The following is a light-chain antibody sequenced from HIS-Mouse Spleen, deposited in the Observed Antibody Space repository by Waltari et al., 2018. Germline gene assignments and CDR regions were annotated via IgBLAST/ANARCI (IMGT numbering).Light chain of an antibody. J-gene: IGLJ2*01. Sequence: SYELTQPPSVSVPPGQTARITCSGDALPKKYAYWYQQKSGQAPVLVIYEDSKRPSGIPERFSVSSSGTMATLTISGAQVEDEADYYCYSTDSSGNHRVFGGGTKLTVL. CDR3: YSTDSSGNHRV. CDR2: EDS. CDR1: ALPKKY. V-gene: IGLV3-10*01.